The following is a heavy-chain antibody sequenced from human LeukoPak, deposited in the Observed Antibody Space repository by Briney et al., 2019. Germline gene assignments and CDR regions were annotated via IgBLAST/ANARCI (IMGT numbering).Heavy chain of an antibody. Sequence: SETLSLTCAVSGGSISSGGYSWSWIRQPPGKGLEWIGYIYHSGSTYYNLSLKSRVTLSVDTSKSQFSLKLTSLTAADTAVFYCARGRFGNPLQLEPRRPFDMWGQGTMVAISS. D-gene: IGHD1-1*01. CDR3: ARGRFGNPLQLEPRRPFDM. CDR2: IYHSGST. CDR1: GGSISSGGYS. V-gene: IGHV4-30-2*01. J-gene: IGHJ3*02.